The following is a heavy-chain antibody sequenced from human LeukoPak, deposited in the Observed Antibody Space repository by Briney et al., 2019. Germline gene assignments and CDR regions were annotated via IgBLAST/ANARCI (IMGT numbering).Heavy chain of an antibody. V-gene: IGHV4-34*01. Sequence: SETLSLTCAVYGGSFSGYYWSWIRQPPGKGLEWIGEINHSGSTNYNPSLKSRVTISVDTSKNQFSLKLSSVTAADTAVYYCARIEGAHYDILTGYPDYWGQGTRVTVSS. CDR1: GGSFSGYY. CDR3: ARIEGAHYDILTGYPDY. CDR2: INHSGST. J-gene: IGHJ4*02. D-gene: IGHD3-9*01.